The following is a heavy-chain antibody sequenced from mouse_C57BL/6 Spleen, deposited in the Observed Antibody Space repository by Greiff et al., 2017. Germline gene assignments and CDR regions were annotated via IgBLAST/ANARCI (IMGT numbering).Heavy chain of an antibody. CDR2: IYPGSGNT. J-gene: IGHJ3*01. D-gene: IGHD1-1*01. Sequence: VMLVESGAELVRPGASVKLSCKASGYIFTDYYINWVKQRPGQGLEWIARIYPGSGNTYYNEKFKGKATLTAEKSSSTAYMQLSSLTSEDSAVYFCARWDYYGSSYNAYWGQGTLVTVSA. CDR1: GYIFTDYY. V-gene: IGHV1-76*01. CDR3: ARWDYYGSSYNAY.